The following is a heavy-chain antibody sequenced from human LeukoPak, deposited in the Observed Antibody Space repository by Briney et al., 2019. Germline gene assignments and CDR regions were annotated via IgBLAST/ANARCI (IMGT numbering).Heavy chain of an antibody. V-gene: IGHV3-7*01. Sequence: GGSLRLSCAASGFTFSSCWMSWVRQAPGKGLEWVASIKQDGSEKYYVDSVKGRFTISRDNAKNSLYLQMNSLRAEDTAVYYCATRIGWYLSSFDYWGQGTLVTVSS. CDR3: ATRIGWYLSSFDY. CDR2: IKQDGSEK. D-gene: IGHD6-19*01. J-gene: IGHJ4*02. CDR1: GFTFSSCW.